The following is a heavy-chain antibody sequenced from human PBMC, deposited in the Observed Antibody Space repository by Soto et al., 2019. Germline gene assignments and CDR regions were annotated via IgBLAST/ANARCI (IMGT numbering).Heavy chain of an antibody. CDR2: INPNSGGT. CDR3: ARDTVDTDFVTFVDY. J-gene: IGHJ4*02. D-gene: IGHD5-18*01. V-gene: IGHV1-2*02. Sequence: QVQLVQSGAEVKKPGASVKVSCKASGYTFTGHYMHWVRQAPGQGLEWMGWINPNSGGTNYAQKFEGRVTMTRETSIGTVYMELSRLRSDDTAVYYCARDTVDTDFVTFVDYWGQETLVTVSS. CDR1: GYTFTGHY.